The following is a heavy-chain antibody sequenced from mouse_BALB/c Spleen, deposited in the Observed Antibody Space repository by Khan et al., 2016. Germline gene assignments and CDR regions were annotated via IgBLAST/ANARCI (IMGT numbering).Heavy chain of an antibody. CDR3: ARYYGGSLFAY. CDR1: GYTFTDYV. D-gene: IGHD1-1*01. V-gene: IGHV1-77*01. CDR2: IYPGSGST. J-gene: IGHJ3*01. Sequence: QVQLQQSGPELVKPGASVKMSCKASGYTFTDYVISWVKQRTGQGLEWIGEIYPGSGSTYYNEKFKGKATLPADKSSNTAYMQLSSLTSEDSSVYFCARYYGGSLFAYWGQGTLVTVSA.